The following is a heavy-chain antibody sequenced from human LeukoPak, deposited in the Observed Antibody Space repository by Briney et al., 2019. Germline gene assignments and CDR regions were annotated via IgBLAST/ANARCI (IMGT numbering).Heavy chain of an antibody. Sequence: SETLSLTCTVSGGSISSGSNYWSWIRQPAGKGLEWIGRIYTSGSTNYNPSLKSRATISVDTSKNQFSLKLSSVTAADTAVYYCARGQTVRGVIKFYYYMDVWGKGTTVTVSS. D-gene: IGHD3-10*01. CDR1: GGSISSGSNY. CDR3: ARGQTVRGVIKFYYYMDV. J-gene: IGHJ6*03. V-gene: IGHV4-61*02. CDR2: IYTSGST.